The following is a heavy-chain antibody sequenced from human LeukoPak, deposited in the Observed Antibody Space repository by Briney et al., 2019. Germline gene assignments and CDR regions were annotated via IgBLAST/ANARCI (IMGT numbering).Heavy chain of an antibody. CDR2: INPSGGST. CDR1: GYTFTSYY. V-gene: IGHV1-46*01. J-gene: IGHJ4*02. Sequence: ASVKVSCTASGYTFTSYYMHWVRQAPGQGLEWMGIINPSGGSTSYAQKFQGRVTMTRDTSTSTVYMELSSLRSEDTAVYYCARDLGVDYYGSGVDYWGQGTLVTVS. D-gene: IGHD3-10*01. CDR3: ARDLGVDYYGSGVDY.